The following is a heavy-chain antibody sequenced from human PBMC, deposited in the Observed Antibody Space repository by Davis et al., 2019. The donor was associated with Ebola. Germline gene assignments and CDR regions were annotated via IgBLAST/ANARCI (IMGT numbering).Heavy chain of an antibody. J-gene: IGHJ6*02. Sequence: GESLKISCAASGFTFSSYEMNWVRQAPGKGLEWVSYISSTGSTIYYADSVKGRFTISRGNAKNSLYLQMNSLRAEDTAVYYCARERGSDYVWGSYRWVYGMDVWGQGTTVTVSS. CDR1: GFTFSSYE. CDR2: ISSTGSTI. CDR3: ARERGSDYVWGSYRWVYGMDV. V-gene: IGHV3-48*03. D-gene: IGHD3-16*02.